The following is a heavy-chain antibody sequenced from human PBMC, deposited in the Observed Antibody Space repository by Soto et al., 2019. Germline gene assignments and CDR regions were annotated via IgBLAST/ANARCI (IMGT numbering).Heavy chain of an antibody. CDR3: ARGGAMGVDY. CDR1: GFTFNTHW. Sequence: GGSLRLSCTASGFTFNTHWMHWVRQAPGKGLVWVSRIYFDGSTTNYADSVKGRLTVSRDNGKNTVYLHVNTLRDEDTAVYYCARGGAMGVDYWGQGTLVTVSS. V-gene: IGHV3-74*01. J-gene: IGHJ4*02. CDR2: IYFDGSTT. D-gene: IGHD1-26*01.